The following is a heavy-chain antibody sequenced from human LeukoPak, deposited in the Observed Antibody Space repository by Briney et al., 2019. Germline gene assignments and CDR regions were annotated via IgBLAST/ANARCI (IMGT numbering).Heavy chain of an antibody. V-gene: IGHV1-2*02. D-gene: IGHD6-19*01. J-gene: IGHJ4*02. CDR1: GHTFTGYY. CDR2: INPNSGGT. CDR3: MREGYSSGWSLYFDY. Sequence: ASVKVSCTASGHTFTGYYLHWVRQAPGQGLEWMGWINPNSGGTNYAQKFQGRVTMTRDTSISTAYMELSRLRSADTAVYYCMREGYSSGWSLYFDYWGQGALVTVSS.